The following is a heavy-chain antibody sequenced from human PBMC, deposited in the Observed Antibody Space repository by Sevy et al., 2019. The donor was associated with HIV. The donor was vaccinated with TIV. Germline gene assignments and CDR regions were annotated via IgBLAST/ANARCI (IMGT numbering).Heavy chain of an antibody. J-gene: IGHJ4*02. V-gene: IGHV3-23*01. D-gene: IGHD2-2*01. CDR2: ISGSGGST. CDR3: AKGYCSSTSCHFDY. CDR1: GFTFSSYA. Sequence: GGSLRLSCAASGFTFSSYAMSWVRQAPGKGLEWVSAISGSGGSTYYADSLKGRFTISRDNSKNTLYLQMNSLRAEDTAVYYCAKGYCSSTSCHFDYWGQGTLVTVSS.